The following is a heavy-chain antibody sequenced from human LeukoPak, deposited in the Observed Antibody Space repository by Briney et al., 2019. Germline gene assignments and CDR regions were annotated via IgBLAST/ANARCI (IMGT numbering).Heavy chain of an antibody. CDR1: GFTFSSYG. V-gene: IGHV3-33*06. J-gene: IGHJ4*02. Sequence: TGGSLRLSCATSGFTFSSYGMHWVRQAPGKGLEWVAVIWYDGSNKYYADSVKGRSTISRDNSKNTLYLQMNSLRAEDTAVYYCAKDPRYSSSWYYFDYWGQGTLVTVSS. CDR2: IWYDGSNK. CDR3: AKDPRYSSSWYYFDY. D-gene: IGHD6-13*01.